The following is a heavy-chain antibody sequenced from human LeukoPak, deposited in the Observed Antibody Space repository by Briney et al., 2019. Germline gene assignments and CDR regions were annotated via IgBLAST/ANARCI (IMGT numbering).Heavy chain of an antibody. CDR1: GGTFSSYA. CDR2: VIPMVGTA. J-gene: IGHJ4*02. Sequence: GSSVKVSCKASGGTFSSYAISWVRQAPGQGLEWMGGVIPMVGTANIAQKFQGRVTITADESTSTAYMELSSLRSDDTAVYYCARGTDDYIVATTSFEYWGQGTLVTVSS. CDR3: ARGTDDYIVATTSFEY. V-gene: IGHV1-69*01. D-gene: IGHD5-12*01.